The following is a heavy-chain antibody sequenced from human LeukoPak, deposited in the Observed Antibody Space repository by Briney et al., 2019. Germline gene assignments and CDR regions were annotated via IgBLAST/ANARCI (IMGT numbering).Heavy chain of an antibody. CDR1: GGTFSSYA. V-gene: IGHV1-3*01. J-gene: IGHJ4*02. CDR2: INAGNGNT. CDR3: AREIRITMIVAGYFDY. D-gene: IGHD3-22*01. Sequence: GASVKVSCKASGGTFSSYAISWVRQAPGQRLEWMGWINAGNGNTKYSQKFQGRVTITRDTSASTAYMELSSLRSEDTAVYYCAREIRITMIVAGYFDYWGQGILVTVSS.